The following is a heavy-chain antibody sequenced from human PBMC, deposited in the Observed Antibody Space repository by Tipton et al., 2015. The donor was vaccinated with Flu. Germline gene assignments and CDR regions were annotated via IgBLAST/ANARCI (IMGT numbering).Heavy chain of an antibody. J-gene: IGHJ6*02. Sequence: VQLVQSGAEVKKPGESLKISCKGSGYSFTSYWIGWVRQMPGKGLEWMGIIYPGDSDTRYSPSFQGQVTISADKSISTAYLQWSSLKASDTAMYYCARHQTDYGDLHGMDVWGQGTTVTVSS. V-gene: IGHV5-51*01. CDR2: IYPGDSDT. CDR1: GYSFTSYW. CDR3: ARHQTDYGDLHGMDV. D-gene: IGHD4-17*01.